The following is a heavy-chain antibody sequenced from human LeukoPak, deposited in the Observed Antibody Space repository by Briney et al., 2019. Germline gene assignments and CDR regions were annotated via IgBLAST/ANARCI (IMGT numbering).Heavy chain of an antibody. CDR3: ARALGYCSGGSCTRGYNWFDP. CDR1: GGSISSGGYS. CDR2: IYHSGST. Sequence: SQTLSLTCAVSGGSISSGGYSWSWIRQPPGKGLEWIGYIYHSGSTYYNPSLKSRVTISVDTSMNQFSLKLSFVTTADTAVYYCARALGYCSGGSCTRGYNWFDPWGQGTLVTVPS. J-gene: IGHJ5*02. V-gene: IGHV4-30-2*01. D-gene: IGHD2-15*01.